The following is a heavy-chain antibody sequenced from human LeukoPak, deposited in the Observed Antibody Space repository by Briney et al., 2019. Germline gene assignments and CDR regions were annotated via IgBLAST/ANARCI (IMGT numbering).Heavy chain of an antibody. CDR3: ARRSIAVAGTEDY. CDR2: INHSGST. V-gene: IGHV4-34*01. CDR1: GGSFSGYY. D-gene: IGHD6-19*01. J-gene: IGHJ4*02. Sequence: SETLSLTCAVYGGSFSGYYRSWIRQPPGKGLEWIGEINHSGSTNYNPSLKSRVTISVDTSKNQFSLKLSSVTAADTAVYYCARRSIAVAGTEDYWGQGTLVAVSS.